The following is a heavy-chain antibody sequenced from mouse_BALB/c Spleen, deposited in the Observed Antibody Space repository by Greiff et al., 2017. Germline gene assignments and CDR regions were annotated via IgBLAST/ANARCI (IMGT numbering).Heavy chain of an antibody. Sequence: QVQLQQSGAELAKPGASVKMSCKASGYTFTSYWMHWVKQRPGQGLEWIGYINPSSGYTEYNQKFKDKATLTADKSSNTDYMQLSSLTSEDSAVYYSARELGRRDFDYWGQGTTLTVSS. CDR2: INPSSGYT. V-gene: IGHV1-7*01. J-gene: IGHJ2*01. CDR3: ARELGRRDFDY. D-gene: IGHD4-1*01. CDR1: GYTFTSYW.